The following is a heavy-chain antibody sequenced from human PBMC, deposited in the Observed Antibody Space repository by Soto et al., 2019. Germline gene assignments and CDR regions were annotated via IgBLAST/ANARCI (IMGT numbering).Heavy chain of an antibody. J-gene: IGHJ6*02. CDR3: ARGPDLLTGGYYGMDV. Sequence: QVQLVQSGAEVKKPGASVKVSCKASGYTFTSYGISWVRQAPGQGLEWMGWISAYNGNTNYAQKLQGRVTMTTDTXTXRAYMERRSLRSDDTAVDYCARGPDLLTGGYYGMDVWGQGTTVTVSS. CDR2: ISAYNGNT. V-gene: IGHV1-18*01. D-gene: IGHD3-9*01. CDR1: GYTFTSYG.